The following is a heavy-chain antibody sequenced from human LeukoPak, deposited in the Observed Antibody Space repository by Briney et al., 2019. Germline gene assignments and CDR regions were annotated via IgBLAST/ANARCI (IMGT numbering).Heavy chain of an antibody. CDR1: GFTVSGNY. CDR2: IDSGGST. CDR3: AKIVGTFWYFDL. V-gene: IGHV3-66*01. D-gene: IGHD1-26*01. J-gene: IGHJ2*01. Sequence: GGSLRLSCAASGFTVSGNYMTWVRQAPGKGLDWVSVIDSGGSTSYADSVRGRFTISRDNSKNTLYLQMNSLRVEDTAVYYCAKIVGTFWYFDLWGRGTLVTVSS.